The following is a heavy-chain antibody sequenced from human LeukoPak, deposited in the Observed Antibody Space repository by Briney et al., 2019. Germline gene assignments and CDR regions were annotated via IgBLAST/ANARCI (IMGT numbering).Heavy chain of an antibody. Sequence: GGSLRLSCAASGFTFSDYYMGWIRQAPGKGLEWVSYISSSGSTIYYADSVKGRFTISRDNSKNTLYLQMNSLRAEDTAVYYCARVSKAGIAVAGHDIWGQGTMVTVSS. CDR1: GFTFSDYY. V-gene: IGHV3-11*04. J-gene: IGHJ3*02. CDR2: ISSSGSTI. CDR3: ARVSKAGIAVAGHDI. D-gene: IGHD6-19*01.